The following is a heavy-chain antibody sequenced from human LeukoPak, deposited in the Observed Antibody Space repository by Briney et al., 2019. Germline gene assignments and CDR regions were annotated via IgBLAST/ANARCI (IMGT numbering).Heavy chain of an antibody. Sequence: PGGSLRLSCAASGFTFSSYAMSWVRQAPGKGLEWVSAISGSGGSTYYADSVKGRFTISRDNSKNTLYLQMNSLRFEDTAVYYCARDYDILTGALDYWGQGTLVTVSS. D-gene: IGHD3-9*01. CDR3: ARDYDILTGALDY. CDR1: GFTFSSYA. CDR2: ISGSGGST. V-gene: IGHV3-23*01. J-gene: IGHJ4*02.